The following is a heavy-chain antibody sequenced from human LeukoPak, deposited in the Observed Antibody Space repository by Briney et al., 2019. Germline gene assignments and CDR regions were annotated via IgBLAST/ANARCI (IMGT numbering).Heavy chain of an antibody. V-gene: IGHV3-30*18. CDR3: AKPAIAAAATIPNWFDP. CDR1: GFTFSSYG. D-gene: IGHD6-13*01. J-gene: IGHJ5*02. CDR2: ISYDGSNK. Sequence: RGSLRLSCAASGFTFSSYGMHWVRQAPGKGLEWVAVISYDGSNKYYADSVKGRFTISRDNSKNTLYLQMNSLRAEDTAVYYCAKPAIAAAATIPNWFDPWGQGTLVTASS.